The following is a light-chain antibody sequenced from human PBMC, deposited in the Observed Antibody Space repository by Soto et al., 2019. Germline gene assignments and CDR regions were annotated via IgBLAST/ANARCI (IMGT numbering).Light chain of an antibody. CDR1: QSIRNF. CDR2: AAS. Sequence: DIQRTQSPTSLSASVGDRVTITCRASQSIRNFVAWYKQKPGKAPKLLIYAASTLQSGVPSRFSGSGSGTDFTLTINSLQPEDVATYSCQKYSSVPVFGPGTKVEIK. V-gene: IGKV1-27*01. CDR3: QKYSSVPV. J-gene: IGKJ3*01.